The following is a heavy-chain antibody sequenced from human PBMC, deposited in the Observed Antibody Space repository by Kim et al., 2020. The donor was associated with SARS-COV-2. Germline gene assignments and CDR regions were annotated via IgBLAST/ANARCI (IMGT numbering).Heavy chain of an antibody. J-gene: IGHJ4*02. CDR2: ISSSSSYI. Sequence: GGSLRLSCAASGFTFSSYNMNWVRQAPGKGLEWVSSISSSSSYIYYADSVKGRFTISRDNAKNSLSLQMNSLRAEDTAVYYCARDAPLVTVRSIDYWGQGTLVTVSS. V-gene: IGHV3-21*01. D-gene: IGHD1-20*01. CDR1: GFTFSSYN. CDR3: ARDAPLVTVRSIDY.